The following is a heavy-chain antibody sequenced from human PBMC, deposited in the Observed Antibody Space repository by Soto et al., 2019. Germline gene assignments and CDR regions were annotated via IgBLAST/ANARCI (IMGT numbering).Heavy chain of an antibody. V-gene: IGHV4-31*01. CDR3: ARAYRQSGYSSSWVFDS. D-gene: IGHD6-13*01. J-gene: IGHJ4*02. CDR1: VGSINSGGYY. Sequence: QVQLQESGPGLVKPSQTLSLICTVSVGSINSGGYYWSWIRQHPGKGREWIGYIYYSGSTYYNPFLXXXXXXXXXXXXXXXXXXXXXXXXXXXXXXXCARAYRQSGYSSSWVFDSWGQGTLVNVSS. CDR2: IYYSGST.